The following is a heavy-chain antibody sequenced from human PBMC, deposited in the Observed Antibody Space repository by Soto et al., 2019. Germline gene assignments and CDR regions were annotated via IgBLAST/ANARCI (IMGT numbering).Heavy chain of an antibody. CDR3: ARVGNVLRYFDWYLNWFDP. V-gene: IGHV1-2*02. D-gene: IGHD3-9*01. Sequence: GASVKVSCKASGYTFTGYYMRWVRQAPGQGLEWMGWINPNSGGTNYAQKFQGRVTMTRDTSISTAYMELSRLRSDDTVVYYCARVGNVLRYFDWYLNWFDPWGQGTLVTSPQ. CDR1: GYTFTGYY. CDR2: INPNSGGT. J-gene: IGHJ5*02.